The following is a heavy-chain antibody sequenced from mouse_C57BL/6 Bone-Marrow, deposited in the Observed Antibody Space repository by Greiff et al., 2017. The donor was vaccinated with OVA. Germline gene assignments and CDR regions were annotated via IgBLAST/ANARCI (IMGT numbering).Heavy chain of an antibody. CDR1: GFTFSDAW. Sequence: EVKLVESGGGLVQPGGSMKLSCAASGFTFSDAWMDWVCQSPEKGLEWVAEIRNKANNHATYYAESVKGRFTISRDDSKSSVYLQMNSLRAEDTGIDYCTLRGGYYAMDYWGQGTSVTVSS. V-gene: IGHV6-6*01. CDR2: IRNKANNHAT. D-gene: IGHD1-1*01. CDR3: TLRGGYYAMDY. J-gene: IGHJ4*01.